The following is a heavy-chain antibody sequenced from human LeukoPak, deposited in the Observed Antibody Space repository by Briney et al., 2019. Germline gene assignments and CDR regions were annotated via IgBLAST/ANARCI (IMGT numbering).Heavy chain of an antibody. J-gene: IGHJ4*02. CDR1: GFSVSASY. Sequence: PGGSLRLSSAASGFSVSASYMRWVRQAPGKGLESVSVISNEGATYYADSVKGRFSISRDNSKNTVSLQMNSLRAEDTAVYFCVRDSTISGWYELGFWGQGTLVTVSS. CDR3: VRDSTISGWYELGF. D-gene: IGHD6-19*01. CDR2: ISNEGAT. V-gene: IGHV3-53*01.